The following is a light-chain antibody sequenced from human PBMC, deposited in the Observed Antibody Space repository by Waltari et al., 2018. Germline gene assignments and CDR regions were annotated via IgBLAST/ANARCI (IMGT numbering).Light chain of an antibody. CDR3: AAWDDSLNGNV. CDR2: SNN. V-gene: IGLV1-44*01. CDR1: SSNLGSNT. Sequence: QSVLTQPPSASGTPGQRVPISCSGSSSNLGSNTVNWYQQPPGTAPKLLINSNNQRPSGVPDRFSGSKSGTSASLAISGLQSEDEADYYCAAWDDSLNGNVFGSGTKVTVL. J-gene: IGLJ6*01.